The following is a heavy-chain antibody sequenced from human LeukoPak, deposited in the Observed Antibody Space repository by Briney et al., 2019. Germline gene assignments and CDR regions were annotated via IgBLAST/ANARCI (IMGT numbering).Heavy chain of an antibody. J-gene: IGHJ4*02. CDR3: ARAPYNSGYNIDY. CDR1: GFTFSLYE. Sequence: GGSLRLSCAASGFTFSLYEMNWVRQAPGKGAECISYISSGGSTIYYADSVKGLFTISRDNTKNSLYLQMTSLRVEDTGIYFCARAPYNSGYNIDYWGQGTLVTVSS. D-gene: IGHD6-25*01. CDR2: ISSGGSTI. V-gene: IGHV3-48*03.